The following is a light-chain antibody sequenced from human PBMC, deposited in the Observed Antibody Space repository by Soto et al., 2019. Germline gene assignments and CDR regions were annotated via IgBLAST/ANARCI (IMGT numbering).Light chain of an antibody. CDR1: QSVSSY. J-gene: IGKJ1*01. Sequence: EIVLTQSPATLSLSPGERVTLSCRASQSVSSYLAWYQQKPGQAPRLLIYDSSNRATGIPARFSGSGSGTDFTLTISCLEPEDFAVYYCQQRTNWPWTFGQGTKVEIK. V-gene: IGKV3-11*01. CDR2: DSS. CDR3: QQRTNWPWT.